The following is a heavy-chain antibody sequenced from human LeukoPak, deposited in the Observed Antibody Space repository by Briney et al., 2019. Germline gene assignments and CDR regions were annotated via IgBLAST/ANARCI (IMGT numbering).Heavy chain of an antibody. CDR1: GGSISSSSYY. CDR3: ARAPMTTVPYFDH. D-gene: IGHD4-17*01. V-gene: IGHV4-61*05. CDR2: SYYSGST. J-gene: IGHJ4*02. Sequence: SETLSLTCTVSGGSISSSSYYWGWIRQPPGKGLEWIGDSYYSGSTNYNPSLKSRVTISMDRSKNQFSLRLASVTPADTAVYYCARAPMTTVPYFDHWGQGALVTVSS.